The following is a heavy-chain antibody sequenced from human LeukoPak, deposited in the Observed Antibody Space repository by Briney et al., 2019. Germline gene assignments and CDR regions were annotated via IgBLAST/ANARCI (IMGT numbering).Heavy chain of an antibody. V-gene: IGHV3-23*01. CDR3: AKEACSSTSCPPYFDY. CDR2: ISGSGGST. Sequence: GGSLRLSCAASGFTFSSYAMSWVRQAPGKGLEWVSAISGSGGSTYYADSVKGRFTISRDNYKNTLYLQMNSLRAEDTAVYYCAKEACSSTSCPPYFDYWGQGTLVTVSS. J-gene: IGHJ4*02. D-gene: IGHD2-2*01. CDR1: GFTFSSYA.